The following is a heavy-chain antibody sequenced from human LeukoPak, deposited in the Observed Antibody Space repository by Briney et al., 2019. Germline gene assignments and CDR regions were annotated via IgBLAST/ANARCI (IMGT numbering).Heavy chain of an antibody. D-gene: IGHD1-26*01. Sequence: ASVKVSCKTSGYTFTGYYMHWVRQAPGQGLEWMGWINPNSGGTNYAQKFQGRVTMTRDTSISTAYMELSSLRSDGTAVFYCARDTIVGGRADFDFWGQGTLVTVSS. V-gene: IGHV1-2*02. J-gene: IGHJ4*02. CDR2: INPNSGGT. CDR3: ARDTIVGGRADFDF. CDR1: GYTFTGYY.